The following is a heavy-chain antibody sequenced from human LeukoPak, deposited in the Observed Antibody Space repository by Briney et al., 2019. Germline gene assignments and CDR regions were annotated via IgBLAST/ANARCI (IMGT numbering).Heavy chain of an antibody. V-gene: IGHV1-46*01. CDR3: ARGIVVVPAAYYYYMDV. J-gene: IGHJ6*03. D-gene: IGHD2-2*01. CDR1: GYTFTSYY. CDR2: INPSDGST. Sequence: EASVKVSCTASGYTFTSYYLHWVRQAPEQGLQWMAIINPSDGSTTYAQKFQGRVTMTRDTSTSTVYMELSSLRSDDTAVYYCARGIVVVPAAYYYYMDVWGKGTTVTISS.